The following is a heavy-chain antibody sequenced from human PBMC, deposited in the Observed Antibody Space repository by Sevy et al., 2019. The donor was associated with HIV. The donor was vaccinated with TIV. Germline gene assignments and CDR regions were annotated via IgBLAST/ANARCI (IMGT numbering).Heavy chain of an antibody. V-gene: IGHV3-73*01. CDR3: TRGAAGTDYYYSMDV. Sequence: GGSLRLSCAASGFTFSGSAMHWVRQASGKGLEWVGRIRSKANSYANAYAASVKGRFTISRADSKNTAYLQMNSLKTEDTAVYYCTRGAAGTDYYYSMDVWGKGTTVTVSS. D-gene: IGHD6-13*01. J-gene: IGHJ6*03. CDR1: GFTFSGSA. CDR2: IRSKANSYAN.